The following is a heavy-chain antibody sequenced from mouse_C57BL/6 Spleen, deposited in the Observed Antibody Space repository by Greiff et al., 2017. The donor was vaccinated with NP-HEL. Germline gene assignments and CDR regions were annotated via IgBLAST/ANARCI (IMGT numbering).Heavy chain of an antibody. Sequence: QVQLQQSGAELVRPGASVTLSCKASGYTFTDYEMHWVKQTPVHGLEWIGAIDPETGGTAYNQKFKGKAILTADKSSSTAYMELRSLTSEDSAVYYCTRSYYGSSDGGQGTTLTVSS. CDR2: IDPETGGT. CDR3: TRSYYGSSD. J-gene: IGHJ2*01. D-gene: IGHD1-1*01. V-gene: IGHV1-15*01. CDR1: GYTFTDYE.